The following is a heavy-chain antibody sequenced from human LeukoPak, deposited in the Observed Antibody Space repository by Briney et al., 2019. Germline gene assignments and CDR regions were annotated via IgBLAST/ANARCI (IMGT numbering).Heavy chain of an antibody. CDR3: AKSPYYDILTGYFIHFDY. J-gene: IGHJ4*02. CDR1: GFTFSSYA. CDR2: ISGSGGST. D-gene: IGHD3-9*01. V-gene: IGHV3-23*01. Sequence: GGSLRLSCAASGFTFSSYAMSWVRQAPGKGLVWVSGISGSGGSTYYADSVKGRFTISRDNSKNTLYLQMNSLRAEDTAVYYCAKSPYYDILTGYFIHFDYWGQGTLITVSS.